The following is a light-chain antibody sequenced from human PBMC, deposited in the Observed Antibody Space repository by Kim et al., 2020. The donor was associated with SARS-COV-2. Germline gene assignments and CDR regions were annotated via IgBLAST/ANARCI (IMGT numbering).Light chain of an antibody. CDR3: QKYNSAPRT. CDR2: AAS. Sequence: DIQMTQSPSSLSASVGDRVTIICRASQGISNYLAWYQQKPGKVPKLLIYAASTLQSGVPSRFSGSGSGTDFTLTISSLQPEDVATYYCQKYNSAPRTFVQGTKVDIK. V-gene: IGKV1-27*01. CDR1: QGISNY. J-gene: IGKJ1*01.